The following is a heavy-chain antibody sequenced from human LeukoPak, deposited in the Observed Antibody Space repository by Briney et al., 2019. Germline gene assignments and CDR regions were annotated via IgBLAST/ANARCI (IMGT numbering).Heavy chain of an antibody. CDR3: ARRTNYGGYYDWYFDL. Sequence: GESLKISCKGSGYRFNAYWIAWVRQMPAKGLEWMGIIYPDDSDTRYSPSFQGQVTISADKSVRTAYLQWSSLKASDTAMYYCARRTNYGGYYDWYFDLWGRGTLVTVSS. J-gene: IGHJ2*01. V-gene: IGHV5-51*01. D-gene: IGHD4-17*01. CDR2: IYPDDSDT. CDR1: GYRFNAYW.